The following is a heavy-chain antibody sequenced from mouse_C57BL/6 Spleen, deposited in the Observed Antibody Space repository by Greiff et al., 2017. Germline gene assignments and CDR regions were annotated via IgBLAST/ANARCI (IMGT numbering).Heavy chain of an antibody. CDR2: IYPRSGNT. CDR1: GYTFTSYG. J-gene: IGHJ4*01. D-gene: IGHD2-1*01. V-gene: IGHV1-81*01. Sequence: LQESGAELARPGASVKLSCKASGYTFTSYGISWVKQRTGQGLEWIGEIYPRSGNTYYNEKFKGKATLTADKSSSTAYMELRSLTSEDSAVYFCARPYGNQYYYAMDYWGQGTSVTVSS. CDR3: ARPYGNQYYYAMDY.